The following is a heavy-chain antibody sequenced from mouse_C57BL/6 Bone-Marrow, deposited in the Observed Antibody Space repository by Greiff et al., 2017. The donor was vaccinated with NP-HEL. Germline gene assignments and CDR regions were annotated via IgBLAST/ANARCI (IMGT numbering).Heavy chain of an antibody. CDR1: GFTFSSYA. J-gene: IGHJ4*01. CDR3: ARDRDDYGAMDY. CDR2: ISDGGSYT. D-gene: IGHD2-14*01. Sequence: VQRVESGGGLVKPGGSLKLSCAASGFTFSSYAMSWVRQTPEKRLEWVATISDGGSYTYYPDNVKGRFTISRDNAKNNLYLQMSHLKSEDTAMYYCARDRDDYGAMDYWGQGTSVTVSS. V-gene: IGHV5-4*01.